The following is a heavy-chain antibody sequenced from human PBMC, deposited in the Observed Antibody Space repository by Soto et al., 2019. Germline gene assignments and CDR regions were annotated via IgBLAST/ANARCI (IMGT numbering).Heavy chain of an antibody. CDR3: ARDGFGIDY. D-gene: IGHD3-16*01. Sequence: QVQLVQSGAEVKKPGASVKVSCKASGYTFTSYGISWVRPAPGQGLEWMGWINPYNGNTNHAQKLQGRVTMTKETSTNTAYRELRSLRSDDAAVYYSARDGFGIDYWGQGNLVTVSS. J-gene: IGHJ4*02. CDR1: GYTFTSYG. CDR2: INPYNGNT. V-gene: IGHV1-18*01.